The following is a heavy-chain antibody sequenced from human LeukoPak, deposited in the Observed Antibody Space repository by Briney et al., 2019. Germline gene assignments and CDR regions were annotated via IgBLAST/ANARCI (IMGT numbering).Heavy chain of an antibody. CDR3: ARDYASDY. J-gene: IGHJ4*02. V-gene: IGHV3-23*01. CDR2: ISARGDST. Sequence: GGSLRLSCAASGFTFSSFAMSWVRQAPGKGLEWASAISARGDSTYSPDSVKGRFTISRDNSKNTVYLQMSSLRAEDTAVYYCARDYASDYWGQGTLVTVSS. CDR1: GFTFSSFA. D-gene: IGHD3-10*01.